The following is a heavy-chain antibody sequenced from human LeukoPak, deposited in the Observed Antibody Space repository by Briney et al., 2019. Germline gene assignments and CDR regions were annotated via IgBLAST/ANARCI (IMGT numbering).Heavy chain of an antibody. V-gene: IGHV4-4*07. Sequence: SETLSLTCTVSGGSISSYYWSWIRQPAGKGLEWIGRIYTSGSTNYNPSLKSRVTMSVDTSKNQFSLKLSSVAAADTAVYYCARSGLVPAAVHYYYYMDVWGKGTTVTVSS. CDR2: IYTSGST. J-gene: IGHJ6*03. CDR3: ARSGLVPAAVHYYYYMDV. D-gene: IGHD2-2*01. CDR1: GGSISSYY.